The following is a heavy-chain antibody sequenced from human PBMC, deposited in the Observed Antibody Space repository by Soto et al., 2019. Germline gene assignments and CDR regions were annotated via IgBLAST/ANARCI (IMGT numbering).Heavy chain of an antibody. V-gene: IGHV1-3*01. CDR1: GYTFTSYA. D-gene: IGHD6-19*01. Sequence: QVQLVQSGAEVKKPGASVKVSCKASGYTFTSYAMHWVRQAPGQRLEWMGWINAGNGNTKYSQKFQGRVTITRDTSASTAYMELSSLRSEDTAVYYCARVAVAGSNTRGFDPLGQGTLVTVSS. J-gene: IGHJ5*02. CDR3: ARVAVAGSNTRGFDP. CDR2: INAGNGNT.